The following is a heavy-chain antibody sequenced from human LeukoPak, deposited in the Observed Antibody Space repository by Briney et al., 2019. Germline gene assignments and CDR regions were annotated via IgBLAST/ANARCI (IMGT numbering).Heavy chain of an antibody. J-gene: IGHJ5*02. D-gene: IGHD3-16*01. CDR3: TTEREHVWVHLRGFDP. CDR2: IKSKTDGGTT. V-gene: IGHV3-15*01. CDR1: GFTFSNAW. Sequence: GSLRLSCAASGFTFSNAWMSWVRQAPGKGLEWVGRIKSKTDGGTTDYAAPVKGRFTISRDDSKNTLYLQMNSLKTEDTAVYYCTTEREHVWVHLRGFDPWGQGTLVTVSS.